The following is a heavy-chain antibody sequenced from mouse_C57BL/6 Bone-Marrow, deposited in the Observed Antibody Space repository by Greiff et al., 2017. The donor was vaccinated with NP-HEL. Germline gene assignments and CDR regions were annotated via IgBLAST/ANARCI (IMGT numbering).Heavy chain of an antibody. CDR3: ARTGFTTVVGYYAMDY. Sequence: EVKLVESGGGLVKPGGSLKLSCAASGFTFSDYGMHWVRQAPEKGLEWVAYISSGSSTIYYADTVKGRFTIYSDNAKNTLFLQMTSLRSEDTAMYYCARTGFTTVVGYYAMDYWGQGTSVTVSS. D-gene: IGHD1-1*01. V-gene: IGHV5-17*01. CDR2: ISSGSSTI. J-gene: IGHJ4*01. CDR1: GFTFSDYG.